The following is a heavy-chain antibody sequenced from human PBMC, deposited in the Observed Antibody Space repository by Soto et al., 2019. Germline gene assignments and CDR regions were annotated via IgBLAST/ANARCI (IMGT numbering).Heavy chain of an antibody. CDR1: GLSLSTPGVG. CDR3: AHRVTYSTNYTVGWFDP. CDR2: IYWDNDK. J-gene: IGHJ5*02. V-gene: IGHV2-5*02. D-gene: IGHD1-7*01. Sequence: QITLKESGPALMEPTQTLTLTCSFSGLSLSTPGVGVGWLRQAPGKALECLAIIYWDNDKRYNPSLKTRLTITKDTTKNQVVLTMTYMEPVDTAIYSCAHRVTYSTNYTVGWFDPWGQGTLVTVS.